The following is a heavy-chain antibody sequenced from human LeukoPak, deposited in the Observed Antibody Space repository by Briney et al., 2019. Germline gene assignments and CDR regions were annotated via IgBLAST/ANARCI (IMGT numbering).Heavy chain of an antibody. CDR1: GGSISSSSYY. J-gene: IGHJ4*02. D-gene: IGHD1-26*01. CDR3: ARHGQYSGSYPFDY. V-gene: IGHV4-39*01. Sequence: SETLSLTCTVSGGSISSSSYYWGWIRQPPGKGLERIGSIYYSGSTYYNPSLKSRVTISVDTSKNQFSLKLSSVTAADTAVYYCARHGQYSGSYPFDYWGQGTLVTVSS. CDR2: IYYSGST.